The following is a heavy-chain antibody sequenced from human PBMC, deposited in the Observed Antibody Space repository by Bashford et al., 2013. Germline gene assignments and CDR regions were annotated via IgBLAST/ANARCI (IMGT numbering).Heavy chain of an antibody. J-gene: IGHJ5*01. CDR3: ARALTGHVNWFES. CDR1: GFTFSSYS. D-gene: IGHD3-9*01. CDR2: ISSSSSYI. V-gene: IGHV3-21*01. Sequence: GGSLRLSCAASGFTFSSYSMNWVRQAPGKGLEWVSSISSSSSYIYYADSVKGRFTISRDNAKNSLYLQMNSLRAEDTAVYFCARALTGHVNWFESWGQGTLVTVSS.